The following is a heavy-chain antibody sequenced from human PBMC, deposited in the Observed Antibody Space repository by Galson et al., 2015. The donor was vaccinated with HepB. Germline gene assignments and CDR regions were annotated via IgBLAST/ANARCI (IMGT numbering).Heavy chain of an antibody. CDR2: ISSNGGST. J-gene: IGHJ4*02. V-gene: IGHV3-64*01. CDR1: GFTFSSYA. Sequence: SLRLSCAASGFTFSSYAMHWVRQAPGKGLEYVSAISSNGGSTYYANSVKGRFTISRDNSKNTLYLQMGSLRAEDMAVYYCARGTAESFFDYWGQGTLVTVSS. CDR3: ARGTAESFFDY. D-gene: IGHD6-13*01.